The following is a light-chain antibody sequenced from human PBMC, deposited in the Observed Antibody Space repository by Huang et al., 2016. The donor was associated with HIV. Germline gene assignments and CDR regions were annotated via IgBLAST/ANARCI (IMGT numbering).Light chain of an antibody. Sequence: EIVMTQSPATLSVSPVERATLSCRTSQSVSSNLAWYQQKPGQAPRLLIYGASTRAAAIPARFRGSGSGTEFTLTISSPQSEDFALYYCQQYNDWPITFGPGTRVDIK. CDR1: QSVSSN. V-gene: IGKV3D-15*01. J-gene: IGKJ3*01. CDR3: QQYNDWPIT. CDR2: GAS.